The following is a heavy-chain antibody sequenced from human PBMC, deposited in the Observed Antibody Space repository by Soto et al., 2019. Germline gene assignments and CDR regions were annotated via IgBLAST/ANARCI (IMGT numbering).Heavy chain of an antibody. CDR3: ARDAYSSGYYQFDY. D-gene: IGHD6-19*01. CDR2: IHFGGSTT. V-gene: IGHV3-74*01. Sequence: GGSLRLSCAASGFTFSSYWMHWVRQVPGKGLVWVSRIHFGGSTTHYADSVKGRFTISRDNAKNTLSLQMNSLRAEDTAVYYCARDAYSSGYYQFDYWGQGTLVTVSS. J-gene: IGHJ4*02. CDR1: GFTFSSYW.